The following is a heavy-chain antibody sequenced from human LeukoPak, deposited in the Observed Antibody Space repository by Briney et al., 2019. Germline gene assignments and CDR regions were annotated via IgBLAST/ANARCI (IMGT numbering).Heavy chain of an antibody. CDR2: INPNSGGT. Sequence: ASVKVSCKASGYTFTGYYMHWVRQAPGQGLEWMGWINPNSGGTNYAQKFQGRVTMTRDTSISTAYTELSRLRSDDTAAYYCARVVHCSSTSRNWFDPWGQGTLVTVSS. D-gene: IGHD2-2*01. V-gene: IGHV1-2*02. J-gene: IGHJ5*02. CDR1: GYTFTGYY. CDR3: ARVVHCSSTSRNWFDP.